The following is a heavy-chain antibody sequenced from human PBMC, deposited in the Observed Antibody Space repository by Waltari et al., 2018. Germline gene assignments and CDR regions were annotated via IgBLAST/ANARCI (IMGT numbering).Heavy chain of an antibody. CDR1: GGSISSSSFY. J-gene: IGHJ4*02. V-gene: IGHV4-39*01. CDR2: IYYTGTT. Sequence: QLQLQESGPGLVKPSETLSLTCTVSGGSISSSSFYWGWIRQPPGKGLEWIGSIYYTGTTYYNPSLKRLVTISVDTSKNQFSLKLYSVTAADTAVYYCARPSSSWDFDYWGQGTLVTVSS. D-gene: IGHD6-13*01. CDR3: ARPSSSWDFDY.